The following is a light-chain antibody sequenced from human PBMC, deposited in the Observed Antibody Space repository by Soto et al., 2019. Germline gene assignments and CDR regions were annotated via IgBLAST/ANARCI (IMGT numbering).Light chain of an antibody. J-gene: IGKJ4*01. CDR2: DAS. V-gene: IGKV3-11*01. Sequence: EIVLTQSPATLSFSPGERATLSCRASQSVSGYLAWYQQKPGQAPRLLMYDASNRATGIPARFSGSGSGTDFTLTISSLEPEDFAVYYCQQRSNWPSTFGEGTKVEIK. CDR1: QSVSGY. CDR3: QQRSNWPST.